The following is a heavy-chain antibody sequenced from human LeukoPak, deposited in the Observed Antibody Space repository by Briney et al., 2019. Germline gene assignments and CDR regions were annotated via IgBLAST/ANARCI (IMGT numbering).Heavy chain of an antibody. D-gene: IGHD3-3*01. CDR3: AKTNDFWSGYSYYFDY. J-gene: IGHJ4*02. Sequence: PGGSLRLSCAASGFTFSSYAMSWVRQAPGKGLEWVSAISGSGGSTYYADSVKGRFTISRDNSKNTLYLQMNSLRAEDTAVYYCAKTNDFWSGYSYYFDYWGQGTLVTVSS. CDR1: GFTFSSYA. CDR2: ISGSGGST. V-gene: IGHV3-23*01.